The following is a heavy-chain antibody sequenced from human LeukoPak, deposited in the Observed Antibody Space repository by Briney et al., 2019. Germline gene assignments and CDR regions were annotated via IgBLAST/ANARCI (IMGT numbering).Heavy chain of an antibody. CDR2: INPNSGGT. Sequence: ASVKVSCKASGYTFTGYYMHWVRQAPGQGLEWMGWINPNSGGTNHAQKFQGRVTMTRDASISTAYMELSRLRSDDTAVYYCARDRPLDADDYYGFYYFDYWGQGTLVTVSS. D-gene: IGHD3-10*01. CDR3: ARDRPLDADDYYGFYYFDY. J-gene: IGHJ4*02. CDR1: GYTFTGYY. V-gene: IGHV1-2*02.